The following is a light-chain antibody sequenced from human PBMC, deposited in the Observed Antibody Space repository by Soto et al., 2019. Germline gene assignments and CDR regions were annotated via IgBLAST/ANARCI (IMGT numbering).Light chain of an antibody. CDR3: NSYTGSNSVV. CDR1: SSDVGAYNS. J-gene: IGLJ2*01. Sequence: QSALTQPPSAFGSPGQSVTISCTGTSSDVGAYNSVSWYQQHPGEVPKLLIYDVTQRPSGIPDRFSGSKSGNTASLTVSGLQAEDEADYYCNSYTGSNSVVFGGGTKLTVL. CDR2: DVT. V-gene: IGLV2-8*01.